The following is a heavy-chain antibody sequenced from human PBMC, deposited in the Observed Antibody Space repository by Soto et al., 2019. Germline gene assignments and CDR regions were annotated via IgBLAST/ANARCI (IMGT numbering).Heavy chain of an antibody. V-gene: IGHV3-74*01. CDR1: GFTLSSYW. Sequence: GESLKISCAASGFTLSSYWMYWVRQTPGKGLVWVARIKNGAGDTSYAESVKGRFTISRDNAKNTLYLQMSSLRSEDTAVYYCARFSGLDVWGQGTTVTVSS. CDR3: ARFSGLDV. CDR2: IKNGAGDT. J-gene: IGHJ6*02.